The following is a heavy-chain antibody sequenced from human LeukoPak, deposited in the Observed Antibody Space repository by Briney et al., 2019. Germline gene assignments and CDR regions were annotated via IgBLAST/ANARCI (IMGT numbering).Heavy chain of an antibody. V-gene: IGHV3-23*01. Sequence: GGSLRLSCAASGFTFSSYAMSWVRQAPGKGLEWVSAISGSGGSTYYADSVKGRFTISRDNSKNTLYLQMNSLRAEDTAVYYCAGNGGDYPVPYNWFDPWGQGTLVTVSS. CDR1: GFTFSSYA. D-gene: IGHD4-17*01. J-gene: IGHJ5*02. CDR3: AGNGGDYPVPYNWFDP. CDR2: ISGSGGST.